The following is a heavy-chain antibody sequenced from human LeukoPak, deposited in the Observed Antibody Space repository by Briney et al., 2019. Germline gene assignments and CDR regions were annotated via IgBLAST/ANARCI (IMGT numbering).Heavy chain of an antibody. J-gene: IGHJ5*02. D-gene: IGHD6-13*01. CDR3: ARDLEQLVLVWWFDP. CDR2: IWYDGSNK. V-gene: IGHV3-33*01. CDR1: GFTFSSYG. Sequence: GGSLRLSCAASGFTFSSYGMHWVRQAPGKGLEWVAVIWYDGSNKYYADSVKGRFTISRDNSKNTLYLQMNSLRAEDTAVYYSARDLEQLVLVWWFDPWGQGTLVTVSS.